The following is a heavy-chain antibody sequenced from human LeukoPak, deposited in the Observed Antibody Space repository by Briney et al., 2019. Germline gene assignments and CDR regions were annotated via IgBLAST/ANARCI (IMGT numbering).Heavy chain of an antibody. CDR3: ARDIIRSDGYNYDS. D-gene: IGHD5-24*01. Sequence: PSETLSLTCTVSGGSVSSGSYHWCWMRQPPGKGLEYIGYVSDDGSTSYNPSLKSRVTISVDTSKNQFSLKLTSVTAADTAVYYCARDIIRSDGYNYDSWGQGSLVTVSS. CDR2: VSDDGST. J-gene: IGHJ5*01. V-gene: IGHV4-61*01. CDR1: GGSVSSGSYH.